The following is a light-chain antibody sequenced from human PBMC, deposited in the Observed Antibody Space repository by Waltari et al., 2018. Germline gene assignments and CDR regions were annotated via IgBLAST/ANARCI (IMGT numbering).Light chain of an antibody. CDR1: SSDVGGYKF. CDR2: EVT. J-gene: IGLJ2*01. CDR3: SSYTSSSTPYVV. V-gene: IGLV2-14*01. Sequence: QSALTQPASVSGSPGQSITISCTGTSSDVGGYKFVSWYQHHPGKAPKLMIYEVTNRTSGVSNRFSGSKSCNTASLTISGLQAEDEADYYCSSYTSSSTPYVVFGGGTKLTVL.